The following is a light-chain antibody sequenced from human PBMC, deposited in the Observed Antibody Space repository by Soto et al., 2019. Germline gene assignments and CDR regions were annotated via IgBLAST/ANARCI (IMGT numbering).Light chain of an antibody. Sequence: QFTQSPSSLSASVGDRVSITCRTSLGMSGYLAWYHHEPAKATNLLIXAKSTLQSGVPSRFSGSGSGRDFTLTISSLQPEDFATYYCQQRSNLSTITFGQGTNVDIK. CDR3: QQRSNLSTIT. CDR1: LGMSGY. J-gene: IGKJ3*01. V-gene: IGKV1-9*01. CDR2: AKS.